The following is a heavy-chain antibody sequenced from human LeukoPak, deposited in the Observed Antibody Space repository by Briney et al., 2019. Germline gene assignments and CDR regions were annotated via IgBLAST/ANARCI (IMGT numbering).Heavy chain of an antibody. J-gene: IGHJ4*02. V-gene: IGHV1-24*01. CDR1: GYTLTELS. Sequence: ASVKVSCKVSGYTLTELSMHWVRQAPGKGLEWMGGFDPEDGETIYAQKFQGRVTMTEDTSTDTADMELSSLRSEDTAVYYCAIVVGYSYGQGPFDYWGQGTLVTVSS. D-gene: IGHD5-18*01. CDR2: FDPEDGET. CDR3: AIVVGYSYGQGPFDY.